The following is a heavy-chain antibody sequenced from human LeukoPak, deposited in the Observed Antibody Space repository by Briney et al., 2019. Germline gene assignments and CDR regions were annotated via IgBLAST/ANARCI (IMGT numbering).Heavy chain of an antibody. D-gene: IGHD6-13*01. Sequence: SETLSLTCSVSGVSITSYYWTWIRQPPGKGLEWIGYIYYSGSTNYNPSLKSRVTISVDTSKNQFSLKLSSVTAADTAVYYCARGPIAGYAFDIWGQGTMVTVSS. V-gene: IGHV4-59*01. CDR2: IYYSGST. CDR3: ARGPIAGYAFDI. CDR1: GVSITSYY. J-gene: IGHJ3*02.